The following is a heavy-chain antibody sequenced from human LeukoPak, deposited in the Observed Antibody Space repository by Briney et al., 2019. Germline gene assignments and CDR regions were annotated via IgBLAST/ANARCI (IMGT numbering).Heavy chain of an antibody. CDR3: GGGGFPAIWTTFGTY. CDR2: IKEDGSEK. CDR1: AFTFSRYW. Sequence: GGSLRLSCAASAFTFSRYWMTWVRQAPGKGLEWVANIKEDGSEKYYVDSVKGRFSISRDNTKNSLYLQMNSLRAEDTAVYYCGGGGFPAIWTTFGTYWAKGPLVT. D-gene: IGHD3/OR15-3a*01. J-gene: IGHJ4*02. V-gene: IGHV3-7*01.